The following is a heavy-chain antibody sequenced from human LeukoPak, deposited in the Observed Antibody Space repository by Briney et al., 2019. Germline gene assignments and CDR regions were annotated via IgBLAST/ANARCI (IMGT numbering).Heavy chain of an antibody. J-gene: IGHJ4*02. CDR3: AREDGSSGDYANNY. Sequence: GESLKISCKGPGCSFTSYWISWVRQMPGKGLEWMGRIDPSDSYTNYSPSFQGHVTISADKSISTAYMQWSSLKASDTAMYSCAREDGSSGDYANNYSGQRTLVTVTS. V-gene: IGHV5-10-1*01. CDR2: IDPSDSYT. D-gene: IGHD4-17*01. CDR1: GCSFTSYW.